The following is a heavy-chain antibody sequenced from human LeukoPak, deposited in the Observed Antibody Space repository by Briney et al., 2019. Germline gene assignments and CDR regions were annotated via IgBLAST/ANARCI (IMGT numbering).Heavy chain of an antibody. V-gene: IGHV3-23*01. CDR2: ISGSVGST. Sequence: GGSLGLSCAASGFTFSSYAMSWVRQAPGKGLEWVSAISGSVGSTYYADSVKGRFTISRDNSKNTLSLQMNSLRAEDTAVYYCATRGTYYLPHDYWGQGTLVTVSS. J-gene: IGHJ4*02. CDR1: GFTFSSYA. D-gene: IGHD1-26*01. CDR3: ATRGTYYLPHDY.